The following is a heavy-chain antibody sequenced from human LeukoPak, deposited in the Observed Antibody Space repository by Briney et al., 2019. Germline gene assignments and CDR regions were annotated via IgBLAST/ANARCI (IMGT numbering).Heavy chain of an antibody. CDR3: ARDPAKGEWELLYDY. D-gene: IGHD1-26*01. Sequence: ASVKVSCKASGYTFTIYGITWVRQAPGQGLEWMGWISAYSGNTNYAQKLQGRVTLTTDTSTSTAYMELRSLRSDDTAVYYCARDPAKGEWELLYDYWGQGTLVTVSS. J-gene: IGHJ4*02. CDR1: GYTFTIYG. CDR2: ISAYSGNT. V-gene: IGHV1-18*01.